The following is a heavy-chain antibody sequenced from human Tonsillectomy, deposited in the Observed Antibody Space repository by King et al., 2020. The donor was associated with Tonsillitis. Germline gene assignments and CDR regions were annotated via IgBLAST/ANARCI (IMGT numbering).Heavy chain of an antibody. V-gene: IGHV3-74*01. CDR1: GFTFSNYW. CDR2: MSRDGSIT. Sequence: EVQLVESGGGLVQPGGSLRLSCAGSGFTFSNYWLHWVRQAPGKGLVWVSRMSRDGSITDYADTVRGGFTISRDNAKNTVYLEMGSLRADDTAVYHCVGDAPYRLDVWGQGTTVTVSS. D-gene: IGHD1-26*01. CDR3: VGDAPYRLDV. J-gene: IGHJ6*02.